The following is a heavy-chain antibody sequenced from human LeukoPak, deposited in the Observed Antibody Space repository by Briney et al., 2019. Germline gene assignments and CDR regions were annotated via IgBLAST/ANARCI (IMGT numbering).Heavy chain of an antibody. D-gene: IGHD6-13*01. J-gene: IGHJ4*02. CDR3: ARERAAAGTLFDY. CDR1: GVSISSGGYY. CDR2: IYHSGST. Sequence: MTSQTLSLTCTVSGVSISSGGYYWSWIRQPPGKGLEWIGYIYHSGSTYYNPSLKSRVTISVDRSKNQFSLKLSSVTAADTAVYYCARERAAAGTLFDYWGQGTLVTVSS. V-gene: IGHV4-30-2*01.